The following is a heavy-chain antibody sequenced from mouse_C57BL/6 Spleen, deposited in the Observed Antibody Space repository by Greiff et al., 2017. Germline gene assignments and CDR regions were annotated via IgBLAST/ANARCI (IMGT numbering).Heavy chain of an antibody. V-gene: IGHV1-81*01. D-gene: IGHD2-3*01. CDR2: IYPRSGNT. CDR3: ARDGSYAMDY. J-gene: IGHJ4*01. CDR1: GYTFTSYG. Sequence: VQLQPSGAELARPGASVKLSCKASGYTFTSYGISWVKQRTGQGLEWIGEIYPRSGNTYYNEKFKGKATLTADKSSSTAYMELRSLTSEDSAVYFCARDGSYAMDYWGQGTSVTVSS.